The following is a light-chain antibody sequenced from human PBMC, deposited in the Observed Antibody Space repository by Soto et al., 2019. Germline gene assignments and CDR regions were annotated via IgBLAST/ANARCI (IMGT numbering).Light chain of an antibody. V-gene: IGLV5-45*02. Sequence: QLVLTQPSSLSASPGASASLTCTLRSGINVGTSRIYWYQQKPGSPPQYLLRYKSDSDKHQGSGVPSRFSGSKDNSANAGILLISGLQSEDEADYYCMIWHSTSVVFGGGTKVTVL. CDR1: SGINVGTSR. CDR2: YKSDSDK. CDR3: MIWHSTSVV. J-gene: IGLJ2*01.